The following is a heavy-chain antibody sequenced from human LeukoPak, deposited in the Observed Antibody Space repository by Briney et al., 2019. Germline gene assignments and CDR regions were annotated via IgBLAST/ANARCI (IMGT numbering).Heavy chain of an antibody. CDR1: GFTFSSYG. CDR2: ISSSSSYI. D-gene: IGHD6-6*01. Sequence: GGSLRLSCAASGFTFSSYGMHWVRQAPGKGLEWVSSISSSSSYIYYADSVKGRFTISRDNAKNSLYLQMNSLRAEDTAVYYCARFPSRARPLDYWGQGTLVIVSS. CDR3: ARFPSRARPLDY. V-gene: IGHV3-21*01. J-gene: IGHJ4*02.